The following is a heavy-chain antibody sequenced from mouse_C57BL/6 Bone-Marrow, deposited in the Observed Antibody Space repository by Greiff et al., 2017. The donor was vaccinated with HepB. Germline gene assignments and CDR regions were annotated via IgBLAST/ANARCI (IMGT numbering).Heavy chain of an antibody. D-gene: IGHD2-14*01. CDR2: IYPGDGDT. V-gene: IGHV1-82*01. CDR1: GYAFSSSW. J-gene: IGHJ4*01. CDR3: ARVRPPYYAMDY. Sequence: QVQLQQSGPELVKPGASVKISCKASGYAFSSSWMNWVKQRPGKGLEWIGRIYPGDGDTNYNGKFKGKATLTADKSSSTAYMQLSSLTSEDSAVYFCARVRPPYYAMDYWGQGTSVTVSS.